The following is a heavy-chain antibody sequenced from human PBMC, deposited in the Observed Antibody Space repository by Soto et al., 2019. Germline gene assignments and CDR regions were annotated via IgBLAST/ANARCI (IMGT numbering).Heavy chain of an antibody. D-gene: IGHD2-15*01. CDR3: ARELDCSGGSCYYNWFDP. J-gene: IGHJ5*02. CDR1: GGSISSGGYY. CDR2: IYYSGST. Sequence: SETLSLTCTVSGGSISSGGYYWSWIRQHPGKGLEWIGYIYYSGSTYYNPSLKSRVTISVDTSKNQFSLKLSSVTAADTAVYYCARELDCSGGSCYYNWFDPWGQGTLVTVSS. V-gene: IGHV4-31*03.